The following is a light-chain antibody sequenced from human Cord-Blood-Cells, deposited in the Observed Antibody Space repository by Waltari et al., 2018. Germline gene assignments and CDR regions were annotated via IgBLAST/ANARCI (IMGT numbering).Light chain of an antibody. J-gene: IGLJ1*01. V-gene: IGLV3-19*01. CDR1: SLRSYY. CDR3: DSRYSSGNHV. Sequence: SSELTQDPAVSVALGQTVRITCQGDSLRSYYASWYQQKPGQAPVLVIYGKNNRPSGNPDRFSGSSSGNTAYVTMTVPQAEDDADYVCDSRYSSGNHVFGTGTKVTIL. CDR2: GKN.